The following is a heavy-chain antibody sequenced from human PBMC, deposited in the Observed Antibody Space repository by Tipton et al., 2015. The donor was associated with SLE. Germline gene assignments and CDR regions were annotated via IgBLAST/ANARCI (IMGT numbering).Heavy chain of an antibody. J-gene: IGHJ3*01. V-gene: IGHV4-31*03. D-gene: IGHD3-16*01. CDR3: ARHIWGGYDAFDV. CDR2: ISYSGST. Sequence: TLSLTCTVSGGSISSGSYYWSWIRQHPGKGLEWIGYISYSGSTYYNPSLKSRVTISVDTSKNQFSLKLSSVTAADTAVYYCARHIWGGYDAFDVWGHGTLVTVSS. CDR1: GGSISSGSYY.